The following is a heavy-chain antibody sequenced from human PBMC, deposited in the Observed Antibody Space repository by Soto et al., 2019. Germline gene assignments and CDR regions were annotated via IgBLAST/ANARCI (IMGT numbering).Heavy chain of an antibody. D-gene: IGHD5-12*01. V-gene: IGHV3-15*01. J-gene: IGHJ4*02. CDR3: PTAHVPGIVATSSPN. CDR2: IKSKTDGGTT. CDR1: GFTFSNAW. Sequence: SGGSLRLSFAASGFTFSNAWMSWVRQAPGKGLEWVGLIKSKTDGGTTDYAAPVKGRFTISREDSKNTMNLQMNSLKTKKPDVNYFPTAHVPGIVATSSPNWGQGTLVTVSS.